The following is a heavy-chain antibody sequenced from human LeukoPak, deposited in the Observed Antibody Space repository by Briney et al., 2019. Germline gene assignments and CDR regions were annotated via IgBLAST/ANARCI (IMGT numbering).Heavy chain of an antibody. CDR3: AKGKITYSSGMVGAFDI. J-gene: IGHJ3*02. D-gene: IGHD6-19*01. V-gene: IGHV3-7*03. CDR1: GFTFSSYW. CDR2: IKQDGSEK. Sequence: GGSLRLSCAASGFTFSSYWMSWVRQAPEKGLEWVANIKQDGSEKYYVDSVKGRFTISRDNAKNSLYLQMNSLRAEDMALYYCAKGKITYSSGMVGAFDIWGQGTMVTVSS.